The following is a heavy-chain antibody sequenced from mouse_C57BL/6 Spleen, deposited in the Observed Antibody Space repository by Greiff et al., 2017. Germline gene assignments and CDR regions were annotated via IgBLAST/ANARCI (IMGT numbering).Heavy chain of an antibody. Sequence: VQLQQSGPELVKPGASVKLSCKASGYTFTSYDINWVKQRPGQGLEWIGWIYPRGGSTKYNEKFKGKATLTVDTSSSTAYMELHSLTSEASAVYFGARRGYYYGSSSWFAYWGQGTLVTVSA. CDR2: IYPRGGST. J-gene: IGHJ3*01. D-gene: IGHD1-1*01. V-gene: IGHV1-85*01. CDR1: GYTFTSYD. CDR3: ARRGYYYGSSSWFAY.